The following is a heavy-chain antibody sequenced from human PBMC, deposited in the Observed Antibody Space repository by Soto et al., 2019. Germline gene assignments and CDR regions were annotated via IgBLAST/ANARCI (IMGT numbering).Heavy chain of an antibody. Sequence: EVQLLESGRGLVQPGGSLRLSCAASGFTFSSYAMSWVRQAPGKGLEWVSAISGSGGSTYYADSVKGRFTISRDNSKNTRYRQMNSLRAEDTAVYYWAKGLVRGDYWGQGTLVTVSS. V-gene: IGHV3-23*01. D-gene: IGHD6-19*01. CDR3: AKGLVRGDY. CDR1: GFTFSSYA. CDR2: ISGSGGST. J-gene: IGHJ4*02.